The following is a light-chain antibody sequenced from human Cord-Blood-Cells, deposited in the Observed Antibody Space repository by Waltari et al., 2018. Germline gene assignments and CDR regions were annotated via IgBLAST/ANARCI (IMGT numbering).Light chain of an antibody. CDR1: QSVSSN. CDR3: QQYNNWPMYT. CDR2: GES. J-gene: IGKJ2*01. V-gene: IGKV3-15*01. Sequence: EIVMMQSPATLSVSQGERATLSCRASQSVSSNLAWYQQKPGQAPRLLIYGESTRATGIPARFSGSGSGTEFTLTISSLQSEDFAVYYCQQYNNWPMYTFGQGTKLEIK.